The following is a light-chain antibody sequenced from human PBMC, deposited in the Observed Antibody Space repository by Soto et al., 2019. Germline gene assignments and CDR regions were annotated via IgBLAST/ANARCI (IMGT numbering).Light chain of an antibody. CDR1: QGVNKW. J-gene: IGKJ4*01. Sequence: DIQMTQSPSSVSASVGDRVTITCRASQGVNKWLAWYQQKPGTAPKLLIYSASSLQSGVPSRFSGSGSGTDFTLTISSLQPEDFATYYCQQANTFALTFGGGTKVEI. V-gene: IGKV1-12*01. CDR2: SAS. CDR3: QQANTFALT.